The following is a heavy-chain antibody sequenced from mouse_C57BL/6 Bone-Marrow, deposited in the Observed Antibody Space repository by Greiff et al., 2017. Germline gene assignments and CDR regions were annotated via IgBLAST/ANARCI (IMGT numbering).Heavy chain of an antibody. CDR2: IYPRSGNT. J-gene: IGHJ4*01. CDR3: ARRRPYAMDY. V-gene: IGHV1-81*01. Sequence: VQLQQSGAELARPGASVKLSCKASGYTFTSYGISWVKQRTGQGLEWIGEIYPRSGNTYYNEKFKGKATLTADKSSSTAYMALRSLTSEDSAVYFCARRRPYAMDYWGQGTSVTVSS. D-gene: IGHD1-2*01. CDR1: GYTFTSYG.